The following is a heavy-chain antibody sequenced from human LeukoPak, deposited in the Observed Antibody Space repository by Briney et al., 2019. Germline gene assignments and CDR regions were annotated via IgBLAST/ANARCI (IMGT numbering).Heavy chain of an antibody. D-gene: IGHD3-10*01. CDR1: GFTFSSYE. CDR3: ARGGTRPNYGSGSKYYMDV. Sequence: PGGSLRLSCAASGFTFSSYEMNWVRQAPGKGLEWVSYISSSGSTIYYADSVKGRFTISSDNAKNSLYLQMNSLSAEDTAVYYCARGGTRPNYGSGSKYYMDVWGKGTTVTVSS. J-gene: IGHJ6*03. CDR2: ISSSGSTI. V-gene: IGHV3-48*03.